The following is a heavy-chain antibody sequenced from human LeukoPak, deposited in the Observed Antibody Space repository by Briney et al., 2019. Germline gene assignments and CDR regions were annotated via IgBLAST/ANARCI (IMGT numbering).Heavy chain of an antibody. CDR1: GFTFSSYW. CDR2: IKQDGSEK. CDR3: ARVSAEEGYCTNGVCFRTDYFDY. Sequence: LSGGSLRLSCAASGFTFSSYWMTWVRQAPGKGLEWVANIKQDGSEKYYVDSVKGRFTISRDNAKNSLYLQMNSLRAEDTAVYYCARVSAEEGYCTNGVCFRTDYFDYWGQGILVTVSS. J-gene: IGHJ4*02. D-gene: IGHD2-8*01. V-gene: IGHV3-7*01.